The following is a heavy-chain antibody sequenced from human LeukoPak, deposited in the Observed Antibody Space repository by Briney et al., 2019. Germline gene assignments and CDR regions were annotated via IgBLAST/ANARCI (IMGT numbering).Heavy chain of an antibody. CDR1: GFTFSDYY. CDR2: ISSSGSTI. CDR3: ARDPVGATFGGMDV. J-gene: IGHJ6*02. D-gene: IGHD1-26*01. V-gene: IGHV3-11*01. Sequence: GGSPRLSCAASGFTFSDYYMSWIRQAPGKGLEWVSYISSSGSTIYYADPVKGRFTISRDNAKNSLYLQMNSLRAEDTAVYYCARDPVGATFGGMDVWGQGTTVTVSS.